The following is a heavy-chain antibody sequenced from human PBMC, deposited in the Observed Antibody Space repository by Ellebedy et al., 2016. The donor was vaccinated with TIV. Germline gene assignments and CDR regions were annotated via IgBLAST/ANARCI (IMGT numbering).Heavy chain of an antibody. CDR1: GDTFTYRY. Sequence: ASVKVSCKASGDTFTYRYLHWVRRAPGQALEWMGWIRPSNGDTNLAHNFQDRVTLTRDWSMSTAYMELSSLRSEDTAMYYCATSDCGADCLFVYWGQGTLVPVSS. CDR2: IRPSNGDT. CDR3: ATSDCGADCLFVY. V-gene: IGHV1-45*02. D-gene: IGHD2-21*02. J-gene: IGHJ4*02.